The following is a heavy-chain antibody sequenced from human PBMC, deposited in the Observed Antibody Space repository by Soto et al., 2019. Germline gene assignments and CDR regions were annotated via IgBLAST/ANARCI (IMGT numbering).Heavy chain of an antibody. CDR2: IYSGGTT. V-gene: IGHV3-66*01. J-gene: IGHJ4*02. D-gene: IGHD5-12*01. CDR1: GITVSSNY. CDR3: ARGGGIVATIRRGFDF. Sequence: EVQLVESGGGLVQPGGSLRLSCAASGITVSSNYMSWVRQAPGKGLEWVSVIYSGGTTYYTDSVEGRFTISRDNSKNTLYLQMNSLSTEDTAGYYSARGGGIVATIRRGFDFWGQGTLVTVSS.